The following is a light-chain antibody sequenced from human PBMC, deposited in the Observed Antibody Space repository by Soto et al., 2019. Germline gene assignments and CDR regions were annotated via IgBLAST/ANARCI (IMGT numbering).Light chain of an antibody. CDR3: SSYTSNSTLV. CDR1: SSDVGGYNY. CDR2: EVS. J-gene: IGLJ1*01. Sequence: QSALTQPASVSGSPGQSITISCTGNSSDVGGYNYVSWYQQHPGKAPKLMIYEVSSRPSGVSNRFSGSKSGDTASLTISGLQADDEADYYCSSYTSNSTLVFGTGTKVTVL. V-gene: IGLV2-14*01.